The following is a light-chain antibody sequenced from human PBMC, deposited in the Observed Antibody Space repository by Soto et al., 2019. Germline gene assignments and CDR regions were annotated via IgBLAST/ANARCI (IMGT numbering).Light chain of an antibody. Sequence: DIQMTQSPSSLSASVGDRVTITCRARQSISTYLNWYQQKVGKAPKLLIYAASSLQRGVPSRFSGSGSGTDFALTISSLQPEDFATYYCQQSFSTPRTFGQGTKLEIK. CDR2: AAS. CDR3: QQSFSTPRT. V-gene: IGKV1-39*01. CDR1: QSISTY. J-gene: IGKJ2*02.